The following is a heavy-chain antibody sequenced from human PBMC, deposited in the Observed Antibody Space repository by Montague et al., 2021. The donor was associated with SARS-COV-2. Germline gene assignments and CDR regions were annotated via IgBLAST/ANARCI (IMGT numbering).Heavy chain of an antibody. J-gene: IGHJ6*02. CDR3: ARGPSDTYYYNGRDV. V-gene: IGHV2-70*01. Sequence: PALVKPTQTLTLTCTFSGFSLSTSGMCMTWIRQPPGKALEWLAHIDWDGDKYYNTSLKSRLTISKDTSKNLVVLTMTNMDPVDTATYYCARGPSDTYYYNGRDVWGRGTTVTVSS. CDR1: GFSLSTSGMC. CDR2: IDWDGDK.